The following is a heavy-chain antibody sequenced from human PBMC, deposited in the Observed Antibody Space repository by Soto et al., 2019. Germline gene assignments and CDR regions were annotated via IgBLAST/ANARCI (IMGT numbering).Heavy chain of an antibody. D-gene: IGHD4-17*01. V-gene: IGHV1-18*01. J-gene: IGHJ3*02. Sequence: QVQLVQSGAEVKKPGASMKVSCKASGYTFTTYGITWVRQAPGQGLEWMGWISGHNGNTKYAQKVQGRVTLTTDTPTTTAYMEVWSLGSDDTAVYYCARGAYGEFAFDIWGQGTMVTVSS. CDR1: GYTFTTYG. CDR2: ISGHNGNT. CDR3: ARGAYGEFAFDI.